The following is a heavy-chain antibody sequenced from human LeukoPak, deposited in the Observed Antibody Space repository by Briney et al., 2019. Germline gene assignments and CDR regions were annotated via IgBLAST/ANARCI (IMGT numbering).Heavy chain of an antibody. CDR3: AKDLSSDPTTGADL. J-gene: IGHJ4*02. Sequence: LPGRSLRLSCATSGFTFSSYAMSWVRQAPGKGLEWVSAISGSGGSTYYADSVKGRFTISRDNSKNTLYLQMNSLRAEDTAVYYCAKDLSSDPTTGADLWGQGTLVTVSS. CDR2: ISGSGGST. D-gene: IGHD6-25*01. CDR1: GFTFSSYA. V-gene: IGHV3-23*01.